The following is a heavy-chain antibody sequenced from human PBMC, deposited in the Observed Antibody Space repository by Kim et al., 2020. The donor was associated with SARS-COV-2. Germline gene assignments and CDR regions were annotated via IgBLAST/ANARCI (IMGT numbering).Heavy chain of an antibody. V-gene: IGHV5-10-1*01. Sequence: GESLKISCKGSGYSFTSYWISWVRQMPGKGLEWMGRIDPSDSYTNYSPSFQGHVTISADKSISTAYLQWSSLKASDTAMYYCAYLAYCGGDCYTTFDYWGQGTLVTVSS. CDR3: AYLAYCGGDCYTTFDY. CDR1: GYSFTSYW. J-gene: IGHJ4*02. CDR2: IDPSDSYT. D-gene: IGHD2-21*02.